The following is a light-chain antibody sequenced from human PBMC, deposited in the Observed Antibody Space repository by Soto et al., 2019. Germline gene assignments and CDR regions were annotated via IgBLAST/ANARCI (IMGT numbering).Light chain of an antibody. J-gene: IGLJ1*01. Sequence: QRVLTSLPPVPAAPGHRVTISCTWCSSNIGAGYDVRWYQQLPGTALNLLIYCNSNRPSGVPDRISGAKSGSAASLAIPGLHAGGEAADYCQSYDSSLRVFGTGTKVTLL. CDR1: SSNIGAGYD. CDR3: QSYDSSLRV. CDR2: CNS. V-gene: IGLV1-40*01.